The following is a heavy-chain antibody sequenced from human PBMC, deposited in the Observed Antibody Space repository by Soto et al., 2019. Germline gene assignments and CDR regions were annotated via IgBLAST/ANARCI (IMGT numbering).Heavy chain of an antibody. J-gene: IGHJ4*02. V-gene: IGHV3-30-3*01. CDR2: ISYDGSNK. D-gene: IGHD6-19*01. CDR1: GFTFSSYA. Sequence: GGSLRLSCAASGFTFSSYAMHWVRQAPGKGLEWVAVISYDGSNKYYADSVKGRFTISRDNSKNTLYLQMNSLRAEDTAVYYCARDFGTEQWLGYFDYWGQGTLVTVSS. CDR3: ARDFGTEQWLGYFDY.